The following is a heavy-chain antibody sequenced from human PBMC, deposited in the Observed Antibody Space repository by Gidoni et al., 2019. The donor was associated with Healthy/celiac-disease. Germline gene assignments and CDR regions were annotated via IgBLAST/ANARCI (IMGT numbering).Heavy chain of an antibody. J-gene: IGHJ4*02. V-gene: IGHV4-39*01. Sequence: QLQLQESGPGLVKPSETLSLTCTVSGGSISSSRYYWGWIRQPPGKGLEWIGSIYYSGSTYYNPSLKSRVTISVDTSKNQFSLKLSSVTAADTAVYYCARQKVGALDYWGQGTLVTVSS. CDR3: ARQKVGALDY. CDR2: IYYSGST. D-gene: IGHD1-26*01. CDR1: GGSISSSRYY.